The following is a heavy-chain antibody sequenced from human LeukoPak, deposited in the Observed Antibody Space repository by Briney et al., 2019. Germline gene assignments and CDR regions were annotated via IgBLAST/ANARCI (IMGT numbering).Heavy chain of an antibody. J-gene: IGHJ4*02. D-gene: IGHD4-17*01. CDR3: ARVRDYGDYEGFDY. CDR1: GFTFSSYW. V-gene: IGHV3-74*01. Sequence: GGSLRLSCAASGFTFSSYWMHWVRQAPGKGLVWVSRINSDGSSTSYADSVKGRFTISRDNAKNTLYLQMNSLRAEDTAVYYCARVRDYGDYEGFDYWGQGTLVTVSS. CDR2: INSDGSST.